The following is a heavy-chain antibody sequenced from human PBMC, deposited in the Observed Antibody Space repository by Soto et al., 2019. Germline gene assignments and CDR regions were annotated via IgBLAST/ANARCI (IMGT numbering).Heavy chain of an antibody. D-gene: IGHD1-20*01. CDR1: GGSISSGGYY. Sequence: NPSETLSLTCTVSGGSISSGGYYWSWIRQHPGKGLEWIGYIYYSGSTYYNPSLKSRVTISVDTSKNQFSLKLSSVTAADTAVYYCARKNLGHSDNGSWSYGMDRWGQGNTVTV. CDR2: IYYSGST. J-gene: IGHJ6*02. V-gene: IGHV4-31*03. CDR3: ARKNLGHSDNGSWSYGMDR.